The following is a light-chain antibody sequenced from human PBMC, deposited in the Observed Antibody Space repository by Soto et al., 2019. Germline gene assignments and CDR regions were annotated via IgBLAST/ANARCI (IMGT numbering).Light chain of an antibody. CDR3: QQYNSYPYT. CDR2: KAS. Sequence: DIQMTQSPSTLSASVGDRVTITCRASQTISGWLAWYQQKPRKAPKLLIYKASTLQSGVPSRFSGSGSGTEFTLTISGLQPDDFATYYCQQYNSYPYTFGQGTKLEIK. J-gene: IGKJ2*01. V-gene: IGKV1-5*03. CDR1: QTISGW.